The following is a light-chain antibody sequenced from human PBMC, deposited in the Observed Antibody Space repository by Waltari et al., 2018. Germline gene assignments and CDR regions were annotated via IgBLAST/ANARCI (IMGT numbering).Light chain of an antibody. J-gene: IGLJ3*02. Sequence: QSVLTQPPSASGTPGQRVTISCSGSSSNIGIHTVHWYQQLPGTAPKLLIYRNNQRPSGVPDRFSGSKSGTSASLAISGLQSEDEADYYCAVWDDSLNGWVFGGGTKLTVL. CDR3: AVWDDSLNGWV. CDR2: RNN. V-gene: IGLV1-44*01. CDR1: SSNIGIHT.